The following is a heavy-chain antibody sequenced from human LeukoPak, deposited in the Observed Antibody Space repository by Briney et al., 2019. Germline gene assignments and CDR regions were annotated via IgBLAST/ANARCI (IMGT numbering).Heavy chain of an antibody. Sequence: GSSVKVSCKASGGTFSSYAISWVRQAPGHGLEWMGGIIPIFGTANYAQKFQGRVTITTDESTSTAYMQLSSLRSEDTAVYYCARGSSNMVRGVIIRSHYYYYMDVWGKGTTVTVSS. CDR1: GGTFSSYA. D-gene: IGHD3-10*01. J-gene: IGHJ6*03. CDR2: IIPIFGTA. CDR3: ARGSSNMVRGVIIRSHYYYYMDV. V-gene: IGHV1-69*05.